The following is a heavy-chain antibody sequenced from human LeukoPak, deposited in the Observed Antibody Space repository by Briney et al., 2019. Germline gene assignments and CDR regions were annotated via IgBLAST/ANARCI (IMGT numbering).Heavy chain of an antibody. CDR3: AKAIHGDYDFWSGYYY. V-gene: IGHV3-30*02. J-gene: IGHJ4*02. D-gene: IGHD3-3*01. Sequence: GGSLRLSCAASGFTFSSYGMHWVRQAPGKGLEWVAFIRYDGSNKYYADSVKGRFTISRDNSKNTLYLQMNSLRAEDTAVYYCAKAIHGDYDFWSGYYYWGQGTLVTVSS. CDR1: GFTFSSYG. CDR2: IRYDGSNK.